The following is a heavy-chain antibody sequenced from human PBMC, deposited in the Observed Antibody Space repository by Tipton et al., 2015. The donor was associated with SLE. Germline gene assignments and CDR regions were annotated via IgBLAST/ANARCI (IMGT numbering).Heavy chain of an antibody. CDR3: ARVSRGPPDDKLGTIDY. CDR2: TYYRSKWYN. D-gene: IGHD7-27*01. Sequence: GLVKPSQTLSLTCAISGDSVSSNSAAWNWIRQSPSRGLEWLGRTYYRSKWYNDHAVSVKSRITINPDTSKNQFYLQLNSVTPEDTAVYYCARVSRGPPDDKLGTIDYWGQGTLVTVSS. V-gene: IGHV6-1*01. J-gene: IGHJ4*02. CDR1: GDSVSSNSAA.